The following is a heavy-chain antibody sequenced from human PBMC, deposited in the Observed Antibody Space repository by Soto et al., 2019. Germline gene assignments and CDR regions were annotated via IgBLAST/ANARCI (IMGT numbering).Heavy chain of an antibody. CDR2: ISYDGSNK. Sequence: PGGSLRLSCAASGFTFSSYAMHWVRQAPGKGLEWVAVISYDGSNKYYADSVKGRFTISRDNSKNTLYLQMNSLRAEDTAVYYCARDRRIFGVVIMDYWGQGTLVTVSS. J-gene: IGHJ4*02. CDR3: ARDRRIFGVVIMDY. D-gene: IGHD3-3*02. CDR1: GFTFSSYA. V-gene: IGHV3-30-3*01.